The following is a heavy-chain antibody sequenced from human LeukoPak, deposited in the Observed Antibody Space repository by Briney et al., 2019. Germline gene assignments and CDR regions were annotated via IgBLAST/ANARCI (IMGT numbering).Heavy chain of an antibody. CDR2: ISAYNGNT. CDR1: GYTFTSYG. J-gene: IGHJ6*02. Sequence: ASVKVSCKASGYTFTSYGISCVRQAPGQGLEWMGWISAYNGNTNYAQTLQGRVTMTTDTSTSTAYMEMRSLRSDDTAVYYCARGLFSVTTFHGMDVWGQGTTVTVSS. CDR3: ARGLFSVTTFHGMDV. V-gene: IGHV1-18*01. D-gene: IGHD4-17*01.